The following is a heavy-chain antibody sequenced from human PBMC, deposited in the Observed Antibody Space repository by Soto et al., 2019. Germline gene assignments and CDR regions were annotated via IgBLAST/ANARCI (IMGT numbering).Heavy chain of an antibody. CDR2: IKSKTDGGTT. CDR3: TTAIVVPAAIGMDV. Sequence: GGSLRLSCAASGFTFSNAWMSWVRQAPGKGLEWVGRIKSKTDGGTTDYAATVKGRFTISRDDSKNTLYLQMNSLKTEDTAVYYCTTAIVVPAAIGMDVWGQGTTVTVSS. D-gene: IGHD2-2*01. V-gene: IGHV3-15*01. CDR1: GFTFSNAW. J-gene: IGHJ6*02.